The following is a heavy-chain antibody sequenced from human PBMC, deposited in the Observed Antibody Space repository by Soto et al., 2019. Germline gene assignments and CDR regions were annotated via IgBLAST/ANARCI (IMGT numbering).Heavy chain of an antibody. CDR3: ARGAVVDVLPAFKREVDP. CDR1: GDSINYGYYF. V-gene: IGHV4-30-4*01. Sequence: QVQLQESGPELVKPLQTLSLTCTVSGDSINYGYYFWAWIRQSPGKGLEWIGYIYFTGSTYYNPSLRSRLNISMDKSKNQFSLRLNSVTVTDTAVYFCARGAVVDVLPAFKREVDPWGQGILVTVSA. CDR2: IYFTGST. J-gene: IGHJ5*02. D-gene: IGHD2-15*01.